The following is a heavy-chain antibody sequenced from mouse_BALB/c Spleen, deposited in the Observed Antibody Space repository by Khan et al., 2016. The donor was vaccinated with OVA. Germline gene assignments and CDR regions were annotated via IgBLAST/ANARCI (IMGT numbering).Heavy chain of an antibody. J-gene: IGHJ2*01. CDR1: GFSFSSYS. CDR3: TRHRGDYCSNRYVDY. D-gene: IGHD2-5*01. V-gene: IGHV5-6-4*01. CDR2: ISSGGSYT. Sequence: EVELVESGGDLVRPGGSLKLSCAASGFSFSSYSMSWVRQTPEKRLEWVATISSGGSYTYSPDSVKGRFTISRDNAKNTLYLQMSSRKSEVTALYYCTRHRGDYCSNRYVDYWGQGTTLTVSS.